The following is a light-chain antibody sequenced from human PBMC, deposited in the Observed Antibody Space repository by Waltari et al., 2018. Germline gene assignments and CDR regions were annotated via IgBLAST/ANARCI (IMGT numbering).Light chain of an antibody. CDR3: QQYNNWPLT. CDR2: GAS. Sequence: EIVMTQSPATLSVSPGDRDTLSCRASQSVSNKLAWYQHKRGQPPRLLIYGASARATGIPAMFSGSGSGTQFTLTISSLQSEDFAVYFCQQYNNWPLTFGGGTKVEI. V-gene: IGKV3-15*01. J-gene: IGKJ4*01. CDR1: QSVSNK.